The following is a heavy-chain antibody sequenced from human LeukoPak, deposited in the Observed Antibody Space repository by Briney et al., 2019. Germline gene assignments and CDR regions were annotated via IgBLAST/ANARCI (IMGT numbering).Heavy chain of an antibody. CDR1: GYSFTNYW. D-gene: IGHD3/OR15-3a*01. J-gene: IGHJ4*02. V-gene: IGHV5-51*01. Sequence: GESLKLSCKASGYSFTNYWIGWVRQMPGQSLEWMGIIYPGDSDTRYSPSFRGHVTISADKSISTAYLQWSSLKASDTAMYYCARHWTPDFWGQGTQVTVSS. CDR3: ARHWTPDF. CDR2: IYPGDSDT.